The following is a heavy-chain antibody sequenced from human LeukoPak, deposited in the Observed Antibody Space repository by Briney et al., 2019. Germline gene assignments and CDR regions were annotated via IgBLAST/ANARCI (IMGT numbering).Heavy chain of an antibody. Sequence: GGSLRLSCAASGFTVSNSYMNWARQTPGKGLEWVSVVYRGGGTFYADSVKGRFTISRDNSKNTLFLQMNSLRADDTAVYFCARGLRGVTLIRGVPPPFDYWGQGTIVTVSS. CDR1: GFTVSNSY. D-gene: IGHD3-10*01. V-gene: IGHV3-53*01. J-gene: IGHJ4*02. CDR2: VYRGGGT. CDR3: ARGLRGVTLIRGVPPPFDY.